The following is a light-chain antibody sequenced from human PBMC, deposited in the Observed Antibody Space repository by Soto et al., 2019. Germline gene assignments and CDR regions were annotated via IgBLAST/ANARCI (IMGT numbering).Light chain of an antibody. CDR2: GAS. Sequence: PGERVPLSCRASQSVSSSFLTWYQQKPGQAPRLLIYGASPRTTGVPARFSGSGSGTDFTLTLSSLQPEDFAVYFCQQYAYWPETFGQGTKAEIK. CDR1: QSVSSSF. V-gene: IGKV3D-7*01. CDR3: QQYAYWPET. J-gene: IGKJ1*01.